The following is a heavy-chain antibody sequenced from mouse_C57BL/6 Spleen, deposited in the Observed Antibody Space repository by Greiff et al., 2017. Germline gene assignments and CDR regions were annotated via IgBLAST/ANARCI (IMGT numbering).Heavy chain of an antibody. CDR2: INPGSGGT. CDR1: GYAFTNYL. CDR3: ARFGNYKYYAMDY. V-gene: IGHV1-54*01. Sequence: VKLQESGAELVRPGTSVKVSCKASGYAFTNYLIEWVKQRPGQGLEWIGVINPGSGGTNYNEKFKGKATLTADKSSSTAYMQLSSLTSEDSAVYFCARFGNYKYYAMDYWGQGTSVTVSS. D-gene: IGHD2-1*01. J-gene: IGHJ4*01.